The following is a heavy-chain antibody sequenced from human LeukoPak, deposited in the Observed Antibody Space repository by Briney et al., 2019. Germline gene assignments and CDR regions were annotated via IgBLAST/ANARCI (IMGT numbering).Heavy chain of an antibody. CDR2: ICYSGST. V-gene: IGHV4-39*01. Sequence: SSETLSLTCSVSGGSIGSSSYRWGWIRQPPGKGLEWIGTICYSGSTFYNPSLKSRVTLSVDTPKNQFSLKLSSVTAADTAVYYCARTENYIPEDCFDPWGQGTLVTVSS. J-gene: IGHJ5*02. D-gene: IGHD5-24*01. CDR3: ARTENYIPEDCFDP. CDR1: GGSIGSSSYR.